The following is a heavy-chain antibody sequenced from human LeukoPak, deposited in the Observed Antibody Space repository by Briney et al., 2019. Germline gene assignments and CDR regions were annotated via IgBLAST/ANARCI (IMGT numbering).Heavy chain of an antibody. V-gene: IGHV1-8*01. CDR1: GYTFTSYD. Sequence: ASVKVSCKASGYTFTSYDINWVRQATGQGLEWMGWTNPNSGNTGYAQKFQGRVTITADTSTSTAYMELSRLRSEDTAVYYCARGWDSSGQIPFFYWGQGTLVTVSS. J-gene: IGHJ4*02. CDR2: TNPNSGNT. CDR3: ARGWDSSGQIPFFY. D-gene: IGHD3-22*01.